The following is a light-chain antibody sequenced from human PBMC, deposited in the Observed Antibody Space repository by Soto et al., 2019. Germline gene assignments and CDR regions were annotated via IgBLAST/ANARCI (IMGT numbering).Light chain of an antibody. J-gene: IGKJ1*01. CDR2: GAS. CDR1: QSISSN. Sequence: EIVMTQSPATLSVSPGERATLSCRASQSISSNLAWYQQKPGQAPRLLIYGASTRATAIPARFSGSGSGTGFTLTISSLQSEDFAVYYCQQRSNWPWTFGQGTKVDIK. V-gene: IGKV3-15*01. CDR3: QQRSNWPWT.